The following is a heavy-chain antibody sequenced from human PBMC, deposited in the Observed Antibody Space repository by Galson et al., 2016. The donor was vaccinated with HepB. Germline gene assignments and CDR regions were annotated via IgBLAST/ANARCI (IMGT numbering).Heavy chain of an antibody. D-gene: IGHD6-25*01. CDR1: GFSLSSTATG. J-gene: IGHJ4*02. V-gene: IGHV2-5*01. CDR2: IYWNDNK. CDR3: AHGSGWLFDQ. Sequence: PALVKPTQTLTLTCTFSGFSLSSTATGVGWIRQPPGKALEWFPLIYWNDNKYFRPSLQSRLTITKDTSKNQVILTMTNMDPVDTATYYCAHGSGWLFDQWGQGTLVTVSS.